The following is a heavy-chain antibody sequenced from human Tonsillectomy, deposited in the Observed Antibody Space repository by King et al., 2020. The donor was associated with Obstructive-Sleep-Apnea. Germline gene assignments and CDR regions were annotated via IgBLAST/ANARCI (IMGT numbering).Heavy chain of an antibody. CDR2: ISGNSGSI. V-gene: IGHV3-9*01. D-gene: IGHD2-15*01. CDR1: GFTFDDYA. Sequence: QLVQSGGGLVQPGRSLRLSCAASGFTFDDYAMHWVRQAPGKGLEWVSGISGNSGSIGYADSVKGRFTISRDNAKNSLYLQMNSLRAEDTALYYCAKDVVVAASYAFDIWGQGTMVTVSS. J-gene: IGHJ3*02. CDR3: AKDVVVAASYAFDI.